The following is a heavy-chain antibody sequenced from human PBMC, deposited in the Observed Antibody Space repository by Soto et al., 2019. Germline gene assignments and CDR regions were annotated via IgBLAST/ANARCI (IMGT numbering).Heavy chain of an antibody. J-gene: IGHJ5*02. CDR2: ISYDGSNK. CDR3: AKDLKRYCSGGSCYSSNWFHP. D-gene: IGHD2-15*01. Sequence: QVQLVESGGGVVQPGRSLRLSCAASGFTFSSYGMHWVRQAPGKGLEWVAVISYDGSNKYYADSVKGRFTISRDNSKNTLYLQMNSLRAEDTAVYYCAKDLKRYCSGGSCYSSNWFHPWGQGTLVTVSS. V-gene: IGHV3-30*18. CDR1: GFTFSSYG.